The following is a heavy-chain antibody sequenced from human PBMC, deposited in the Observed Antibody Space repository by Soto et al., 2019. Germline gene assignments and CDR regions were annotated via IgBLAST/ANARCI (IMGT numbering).Heavy chain of an antibody. Sequence: GGYLSLSCAASGFPISSYSMHWFRQAQGKGPVWVSNDNPEWSEKRCGDSVKGRFTISRDNAKDTVYLQMNSLTAADTAGCSCARDDSGPTACDIWGQGTMVPVSS. CDR2: DNPEWSEK. D-gene: IGHD1-26*01. CDR3: ARDDSGPTACDI. V-gene: IGHV3-74*01. J-gene: IGHJ3*02. CDR1: GFPISSYS.